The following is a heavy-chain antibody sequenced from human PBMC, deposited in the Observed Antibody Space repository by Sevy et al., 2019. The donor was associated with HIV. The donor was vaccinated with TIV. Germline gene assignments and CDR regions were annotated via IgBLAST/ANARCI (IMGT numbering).Heavy chain of an antibody. CDR2: ISYDGRKK. CDR1: GFAFNDFA. J-gene: IGHJ4*02. Sequence: GGSLRLSCAASGFAFNDFAMNWLRQLPGKGLEWVAIISYDGRKKFYADSVKGRFTISRDNSKNVVYLQMNSLRPEDTAVYFCATASLWGDSGVSHPSFASWGQGTLVTVSS. V-gene: IGHV3-30*04. D-gene: IGHD2-15*01. CDR3: ATASLWGDSGVSHPSFAS.